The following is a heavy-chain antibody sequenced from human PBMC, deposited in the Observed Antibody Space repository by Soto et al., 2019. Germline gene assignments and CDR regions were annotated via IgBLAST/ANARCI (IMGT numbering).Heavy chain of an antibody. CDR3: ARPRSGDYGYYGMDV. Sequence: EVQLVQSGAEVKKPGESLRISCKGSGYSFTSYWISWVRQMPGKGLEWMGRIDPSDSYTNYSPSFQGHVTISADKSISTAYLQWSSLKASDTAMYYCARPRSGDYGYYGMDVWGQGTTVTVSS. CDR1: GYSFTSYW. V-gene: IGHV5-10-1*03. J-gene: IGHJ6*02. D-gene: IGHD4-17*01. CDR2: IDPSDSYT.